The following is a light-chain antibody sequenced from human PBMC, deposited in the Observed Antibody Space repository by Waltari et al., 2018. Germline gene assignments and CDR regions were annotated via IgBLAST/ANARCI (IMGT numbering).Light chain of an antibody. Sequence: SSALTQSPSVSVSPGQTATIHSSGQFLGNKYVRWYQQKSGQSPVAVIYQSNKRPSGIPGRFSGSNSWNTATLTISGTQAMDEADYYCQAWDTNTGVMFGGGTRLTVL. J-gene: IGLJ3*02. CDR1: FLGNKY. V-gene: IGLV3-1*01. CDR2: QSN. CDR3: QAWDTNTGVM.